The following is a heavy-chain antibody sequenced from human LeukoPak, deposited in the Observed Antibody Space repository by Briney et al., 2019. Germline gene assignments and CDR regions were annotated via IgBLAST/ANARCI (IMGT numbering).Heavy chain of an antibody. CDR3: ARFKRYDSSGPFDY. J-gene: IGHJ4*02. CDR1: GGTFSSYA. CDR2: IIPIFGTA. Sequence: GASVKVSCKASGGTFSSYAISWVRQAPGQGLEWMGGIIPIFGTANYAQKFQGRVTITADESTSTAYMELSSLRSEDTAVYYCARFKRYDSSGPFDYWGQGTLVTVSS. V-gene: IGHV1-69*13. D-gene: IGHD3-22*01.